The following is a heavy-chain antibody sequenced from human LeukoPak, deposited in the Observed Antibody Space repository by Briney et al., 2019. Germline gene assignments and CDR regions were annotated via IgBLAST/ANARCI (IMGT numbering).Heavy chain of an antibody. CDR3: ARRGRRDGYNYMYFDY. CDR1: GYTFTGYY. Sequence: ASVKVSCKASGYTFTGYYMHWVRQAPGQGLEWMGSTNPNSGGTNYAQKFQGRVTMTRDTSISTAYMELSRLRSDDTAVYYCARRGRRDGYNYMYFDYRGQGTLVTVSS. CDR2: TNPNSGGT. D-gene: IGHD5-24*01. V-gene: IGHV1-2*02. J-gene: IGHJ4*02.